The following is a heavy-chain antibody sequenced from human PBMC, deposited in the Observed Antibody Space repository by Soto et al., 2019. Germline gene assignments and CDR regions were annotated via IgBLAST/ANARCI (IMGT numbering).Heavy chain of an antibody. Sequence: PGESLKISCKGSGYSFTTYWIGWVRQMPGKGLEWMGIIYPGDSDTRYSPSFQGQVTISADKSISTAYLQWSSLKASDTAMYYCARHAFGVSSSSPFDYWGQGTLVTVSS. J-gene: IGHJ4*02. D-gene: IGHD6-6*01. CDR1: GYSFTTYW. V-gene: IGHV5-51*01. CDR3: ARHAFGVSSSSPFDY. CDR2: IYPGDSDT.